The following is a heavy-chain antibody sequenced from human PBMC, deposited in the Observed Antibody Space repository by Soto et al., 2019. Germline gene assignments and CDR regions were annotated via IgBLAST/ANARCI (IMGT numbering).Heavy chain of an antibody. CDR2: ISTSSIYT. J-gene: IGHJ3*02. V-gene: IGHV3-11*06. Sequence: QVQLVESGGGLVKPGGSLSLSCVASGFTFSDSYMIWIRQAPGKGLEWVAYISTSSIYTNYADSVKGRFTISRDNANSSLYLQMNSLRADDTAVYYCARDPDRGGAFDIWGQGTMVTVSS. CDR3: ARDPDRGGAFDI. D-gene: IGHD3-10*01. CDR1: GFTFSDSY.